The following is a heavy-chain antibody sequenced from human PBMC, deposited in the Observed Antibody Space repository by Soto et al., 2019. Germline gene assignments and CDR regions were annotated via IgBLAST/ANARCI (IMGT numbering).Heavy chain of an antibody. J-gene: IGHJ3*02. V-gene: IGHV3-21*01. CDR3: ARDDGLSSTNVKAFDI. CDR1: GFTFSRYY. CDR2: ISTTSTYT. Sequence: ELQLVESGGGLVEPGESLRLSCAASGFTFSRYYMNWVRQAPGKGLEWVSSISTTSTYTHYAVSLKGRFTISRDNAKKLLYLQMDSLRAEDTAVYYCARDDGLSSTNVKAFDIWGQGTKVTVSS. D-gene: IGHD2-2*01.